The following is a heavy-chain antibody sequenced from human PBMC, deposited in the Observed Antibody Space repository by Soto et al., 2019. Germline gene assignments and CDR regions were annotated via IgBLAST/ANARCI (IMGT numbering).Heavy chain of an antibody. CDR1: GFTFSSYG. J-gene: IGHJ4*02. V-gene: IGHV3-30*18. CDR3: AKAGGYSYGGTHFDY. CDR2: ISYDGSNK. Sequence: PGGSLRLSCAASGFTFSSYGMHWVRQAPGKGLEWVAVISYDGSNKYYADSVKGRFTISRDNSKNTLYLQMNSLRAEDTAVYYCAKAGGYSYGGTHFDYWGQGTLVTVSS. D-gene: IGHD5-18*01.